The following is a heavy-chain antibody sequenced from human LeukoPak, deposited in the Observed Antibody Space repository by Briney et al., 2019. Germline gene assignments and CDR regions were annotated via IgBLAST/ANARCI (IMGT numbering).Heavy chain of an antibody. CDR1: GGSLSGFY. J-gene: IGHJ6*02. CDR2: INHSGGT. V-gene: IGHV4-34*01. Sequence: SETLSLTCAVYGGSLSGFYWSWIRQPPGKGLEWIGEINHSGGTNFNPSLKSRVTISVDTSKSHFSLRLSSVTGADTAVYYCATTRPGPTYFYYGLGVWGRGTTVTVSS. D-gene: IGHD4-17*01. CDR3: ATTRPGPTYFYYGLGV.